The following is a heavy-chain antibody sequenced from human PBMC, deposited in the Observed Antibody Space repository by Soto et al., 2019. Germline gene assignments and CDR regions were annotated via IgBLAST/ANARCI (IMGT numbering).Heavy chain of an antibody. CDR2: IYQSGST. J-gene: IGHJ6*02. V-gene: IGHV4-30-2*01. D-gene: IGHD4-4*01. CDR1: GGSISSGGYS. Sequence: TLALTCAVPGGSISSGGYSGSWIRQPPGKGLEWIGYIYQSGSTYYNPSLKSRVTISVDRSRNQFSLKLSSVTAADTAVYFCATQSYSNSGAYYYYAMDVWGQGTAVTVSS. CDR3: ATQSYSNSGAYYYYAMDV.